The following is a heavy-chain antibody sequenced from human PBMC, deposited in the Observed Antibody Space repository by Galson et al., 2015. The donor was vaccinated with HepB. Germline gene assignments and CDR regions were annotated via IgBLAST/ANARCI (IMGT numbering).Heavy chain of an antibody. J-gene: IGHJ6*02. Sequence: SLRLSCAASGFTFSYHGMHWVRQAPGKGLEWVAVIWSDGRNEHYADSVKGRFTISRDNSKNTLYLQMNSLRDDDTAVYYCARDLGGVEGDGLDIWGQGSAVTVSS. CDR2: IWSDGRNE. D-gene: IGHD5-24*01. CDR1: GFTFSYHG. CDR3: ARDLGGVEGDGLDI. V-gene: IGHV3-33*01.